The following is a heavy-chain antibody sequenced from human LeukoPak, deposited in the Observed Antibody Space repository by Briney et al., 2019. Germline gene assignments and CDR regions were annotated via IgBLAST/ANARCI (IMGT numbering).Heavy chain of an antibody. CDR1: GGTFSSYA. CDR3: ARFRAGVGEPYGDY. D-gene: IGHD3-10*01. CDR2: IIPIFGTA. V-gene: IGHV1-69*13. Sequence: SVKVSCKASGGTFSSYAISWVRQAPGQGLEWMGGIIPIFGTANYAQKFQGRVTITADESTSTAYMELSSLRSDDTAVYYCARFRAGVGEPYGDYWGQGTLVTVSS. J-gene: IGHJ4*02.